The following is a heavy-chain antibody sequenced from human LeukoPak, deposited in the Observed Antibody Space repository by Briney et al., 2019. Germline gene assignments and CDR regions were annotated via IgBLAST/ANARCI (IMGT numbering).Heavy chain of an antibody. CDR2: IYSGGST. CDR1: GFTVSSNY. J-gene: IGHJ5*02. CDR3: ARDRRSNRFDP. V-gene: IGHV3-66*02. D-gene: IGHD3-16*02. Sequence: GGSLRLSCAASGFTVSSNYISWVRQAPGKGLEWVSVIYSGGSTYYADSVKGRFTISRDNSKNTLYLQMNSLRAEDTAVYYCARDRRSNRFDPWGQGTLVTVSS.